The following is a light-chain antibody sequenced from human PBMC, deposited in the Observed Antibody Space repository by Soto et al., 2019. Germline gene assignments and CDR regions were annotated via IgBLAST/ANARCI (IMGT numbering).Light chain of an antibody. CDR1: QSVSNNY. Sequence: EMVLSQYPGSLSLSPGERATLSCRASQSVSNNYLAWYQQKPGQAPRLLIYGASNRATGIPDRFSGSRSGTDFTLTISRLEPEDFAVYYCQQYGSSGTFGQGTKVDSK. CDR3: QQYGSSGT. J-gene: IGKJ1*01. V-gene: IGKV3-20*01. CDR2: GAS.